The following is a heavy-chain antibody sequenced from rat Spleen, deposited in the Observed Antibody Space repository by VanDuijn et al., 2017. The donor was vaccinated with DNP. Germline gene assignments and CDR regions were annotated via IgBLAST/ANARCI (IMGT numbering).Heavy chain of an antibody. D-gene: IGHD1-9*01. CDR2: VWSNGDT. CDR1: GFSLSSYH. CDR3: SRDRHTTGNDYYAMDV. J-gene: IGHJ4*01. Sequence: QVQLRESGPGLVQPSQTLSLTCTVSGFSLSSYHVHWIRQPPGKGLEWMGVVWSNGDTSYDSTLKSRLSISRDTSKSQVFLKVNGLQTEDTATYYCSRDRHTTGNDYYAMDVWGQGTSVTVSS. V-gene: IGHV2-32*01.